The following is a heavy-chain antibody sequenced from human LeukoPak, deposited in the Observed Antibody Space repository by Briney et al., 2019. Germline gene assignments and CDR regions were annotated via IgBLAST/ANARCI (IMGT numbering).Heavy chain of an antibody. D-gene: IGHD2-15*01. Sequence: GGSLRLSCAASGFTFSSYSMNWVRQAPGKGLEWVSSISSSSSYIYYADSVKGRFTISSDNAKNSLYLQMNSLRAEDTAVYYCARALLQRGDYWGQGTLVTVSS. CDR3: ARALLQRGDY. CDR2: ISSSSSYI. V-gene: IGHV3-21*01. CDR1: GFTFSSYS. J-gene: IGHJ4*02.